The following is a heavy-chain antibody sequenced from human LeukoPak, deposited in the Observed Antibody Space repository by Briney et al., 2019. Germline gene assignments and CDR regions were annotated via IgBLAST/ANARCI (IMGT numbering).Heavy chain of an antibody. D-gene: IGHD6-19*01. CDR2: IYYSGST. J-gene: IGHJ4*02. V-gene: IGHV4-39*02. CDR3: ARDHPGIAVARDY. Sequence: PSETLSLTCSVSGGSISSLNYYWGWIRQPPGKGLEWIGSIYYSGSTFYSPSLESRVTISLDTSKNHFSLRLRSLTAADTAVYYCARDHPGIAVARDYWGQGTLVTVSS. CDR1: GGSISSLNYY.